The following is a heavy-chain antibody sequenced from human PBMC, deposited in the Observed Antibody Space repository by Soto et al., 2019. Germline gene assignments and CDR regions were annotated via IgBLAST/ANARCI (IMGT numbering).Heavy chain of an antibody. V-gene: IGHV3-23*01. D-gene: IGHD2-2*01. CDR2: ISGNGGST. Sequence: GGSLRLSCAASGFTFSSYAMSWVRQAPGKGLEWVSAISGNGGSTYYADSVKGRFTISRGNSKNTLYPQMNSLRAEDTAVYYCAKGVGSTSYYGMDVWGQGTMVTVSS. CDR1: GFTFSSYA. CDR3: AKGVGSTSYYGMDV. J-gene: IGHJ6*02.